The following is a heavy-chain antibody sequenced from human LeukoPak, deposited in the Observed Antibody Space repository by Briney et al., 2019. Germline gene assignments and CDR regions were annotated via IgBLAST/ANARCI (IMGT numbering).Heavy chain of an antibody. J-gene: IGHJ4*02. CDR2: ISGDGYST. Sequence: GGSLRLSCAASGFTFDEYIMHWVRQAPGKGLEWVSLISGDGYSTYHADSVKGRFTISRDNSKNSLYLQMDSLRTEDTALYYCTKDRYCTTTNCPLDYWGQGTLVTVSS. D-gene: IGHD2-2*01. CDR3: TKDRYCTTTNCPLDY. V-gene: IGHV3-43*01. CDR1: GFTFDEYI.